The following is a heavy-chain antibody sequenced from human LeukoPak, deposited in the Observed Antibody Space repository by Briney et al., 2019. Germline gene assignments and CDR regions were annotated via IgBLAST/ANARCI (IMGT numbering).Heavy chain of an antibody. J-gene: IGHJ5*02. CDR3: VRMGEKVS. D-gene: IGHD1-26*01. V-gene: IGHV1-8*01. CDR1: GYTFTSYD. Sequence: VASVKVSCKASGYTFTSYDINWVRQATGQGLEWMGWINPNSGNTGYAQRFQGRVTMTRDTSISTAYMELSRLRYEDTAVYYCVRMGEKVSWGQGTLVTVSS. CDR2: INPNSGNT.